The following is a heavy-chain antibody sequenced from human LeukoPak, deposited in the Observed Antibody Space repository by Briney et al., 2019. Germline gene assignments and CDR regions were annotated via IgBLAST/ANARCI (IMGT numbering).Heavy chain of an antibody. Sequence: GGSLRLSCAASGFTFSSYAMSWVRQAPGKGLEWVSAISGSGGSTYYADSVKGRFTISRDNSKNTLYLQMNSLRAEGTAVYYCAKDPHYGSGSYYGNWFDPWGQGTLVTVSS. V-gene: IGHV3-23*01. CDR3: AKDPHYGSGSYYGNWFDP. J-gene: IGHJ5*02. D-gene: IGHD3-10*01. CDR2: ISGSGGST. CDR1: GFTFSSYA.